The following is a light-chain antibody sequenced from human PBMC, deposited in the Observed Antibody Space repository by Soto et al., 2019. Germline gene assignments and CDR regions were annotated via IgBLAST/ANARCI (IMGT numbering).Light chain of an antibody. CDR3: QEWAVTTANYV. CDR1: KLGDKY. Sequence: SYELTQPPSVSVSPGQTASITCSGDKLGDKYVCWYQQQPGQSPVLVSYQDTKRPSGIPERFSGSNSGNTATLTISGTQAMDEADYYCQEWAVTTANYVFGTGTKLTVL. V-gene: IGLV3-1*01. CDR2: QDT. J-gene: IGLJ1*01.